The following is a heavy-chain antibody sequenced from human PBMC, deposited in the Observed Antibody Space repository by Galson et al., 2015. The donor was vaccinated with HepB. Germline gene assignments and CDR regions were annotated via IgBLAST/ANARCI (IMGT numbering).Heavy chain of an antibody. Sequence: SLRLSCAASGFTFSSYAMSWVRQAPGKGLEWVSAISGSGGSTYYADSVKGRFTISRDNSKNTLYLQMNSLRAEDTAVYYCAKDRAFGGVIVSAFDIWGQGTMVTVSS. J-gene: IGHJ3*02. CDR3: AKDRAFGGVIVSAFDI. D-gene: IGHD3-16*02. CDR1: GFTFSSYA. CDR2: ISGSGGST. V-gene: IGHV3-23*01.